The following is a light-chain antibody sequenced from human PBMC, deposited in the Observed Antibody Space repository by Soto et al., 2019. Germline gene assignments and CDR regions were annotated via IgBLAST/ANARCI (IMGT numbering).Light chain of an antibody. CDR2: DVS. CDR3: QQYDYSRS. CDR1: QNVSVS. J-gene: IGKJ1*01. V-gene: IGKV1-5*01. Sequence: IQMTQSPSTLSASVGDSVSITCRASQNVSVSLAWYQHKPGEAPKLLICDVSNLETGVPSRFSGSGSGTEFSLTIRSLQPDDFAIYYCQQYDYSRSFGQGTKVDIK.